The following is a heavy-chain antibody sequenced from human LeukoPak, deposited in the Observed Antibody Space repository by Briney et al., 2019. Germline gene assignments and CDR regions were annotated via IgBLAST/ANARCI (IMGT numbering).Heavy chain of an antibody. V-gene: IGHV3-33*01. CDR3: ARDGYYYGSGSYYFDY. CDR2: IWYDGSNK. CDR1: EFTFSSYG. J-gene: IGHJ4*02. Sequence: GGSLRLSCAASEFTFSSYGMHWVRQAPGKGLEWVAVIWYDGSNKYYADSVKGRFTISRDNSKNTLYLQMNSLRAEDTAVYYCARDGYYYGSGSYYFDYWGQGTLVTVSS. D-gene: IGHD3-10*01.